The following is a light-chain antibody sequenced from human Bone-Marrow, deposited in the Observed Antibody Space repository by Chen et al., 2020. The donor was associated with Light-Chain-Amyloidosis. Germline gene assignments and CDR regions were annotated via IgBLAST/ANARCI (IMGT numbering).Light chain of an antibody. CDR2: RDT. CDR1: DLPTKY. V-gene: IGLV3-25*03. CDR3: QSADSSGTYEVI. Sequence: SYELTQPPSVSVSPGQPARITCSGDDLPTKYAYWYQQTPGQAPVLVIHRDTERPSGSSERFSGSSSGTTATLTISGVQAEDEADYHCQSADSSGTYEVIFGGGTKLTVL. J-gene: IGLJ2*01.